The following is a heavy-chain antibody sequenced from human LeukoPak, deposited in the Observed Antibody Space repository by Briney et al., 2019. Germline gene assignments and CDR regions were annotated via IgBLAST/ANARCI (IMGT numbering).Heavy chain of an antibody. J-gene: IGHJ4*02. CDR3: ASAYDYVWGSYRRLYYFDY. Sequence: SVKVSCKASGGTFSSYAISWARQAPGQGLEWMGGIIPIFGTANYAQKFQGRVTITADESTSTAYMELSSLRSEDTAVYYCASAYDYVWGSYRRLYYFDYWGQGTLVTVSS. CDR1: GGTFSSYA. D-gene: IGHD3-16*02. V-gene: IGHV1-69*13. CDR2: IIPIFGTA.